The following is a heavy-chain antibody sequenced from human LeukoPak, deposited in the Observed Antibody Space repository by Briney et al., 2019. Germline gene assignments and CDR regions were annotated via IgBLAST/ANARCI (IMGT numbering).Heavy chain of an antibody. D-gene: IGHD6-13*01. CDR3: AREGSSSWYFDY. J-gene: IGHJ4*02. CDR1: GYTFTSYG. CDR2: ISAYNGNT. Sequence: ASVKVSCKASGYTFTSYGISWVRQAPGQGLEWMGWISAYNGNTNYAQKLQGRVTMTTDTSTSTAYMELSSLRSEDMAVYYCAREGSSSWYFDYWGQGTLVTVSS. V-gene: IGHV1-18*03.